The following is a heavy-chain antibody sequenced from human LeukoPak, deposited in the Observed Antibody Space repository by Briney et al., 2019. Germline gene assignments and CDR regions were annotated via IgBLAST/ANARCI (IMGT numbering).Heavy chain of an antibody. Sequence: PSETLSLTCTVSGGSISSYYWSWIRQPPGKGLEWIGYIYYSGSTNYNPSLKSRVTISVHTSKNQFSLKLSSVTAADTAVYYCARDRRSAFDIWGQGTMVTVSS. J-gene: IGHJ3*02. CDR1: GGSISSYY. CDR2: IYYSGST. V-gene: IGHV4-59*12. CDR3: ARDRRSAFDI.